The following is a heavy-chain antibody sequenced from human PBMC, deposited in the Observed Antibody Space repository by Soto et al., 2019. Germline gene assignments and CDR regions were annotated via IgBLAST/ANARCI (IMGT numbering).Heavy chain of an antibody. D-gene: IGHD2-15*01. J-gene: IGHJ6*02. CDR3: ARVEDNHYGMDV. Sequence: ASVKVSCKASGYTFTSYAMHWVRQAPGQRLEWMGWINAGNGNTKYSQKFQGRVTINRDTSASTAYMELSSLRSEDTAVYYCARVEDNHYGMDVWGQGTTVTVSS. CDR2: INAGNGNT. V-gene: IGHV1-3*01. CDR1: GYTFTSYA.